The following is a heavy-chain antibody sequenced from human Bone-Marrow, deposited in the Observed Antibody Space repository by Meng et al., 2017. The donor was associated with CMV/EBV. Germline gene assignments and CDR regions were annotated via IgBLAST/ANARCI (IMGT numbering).Heavy chain of an antibody. J-gene: IGHJ4*02. CDR3: ARQVGYDSSGYDY. CDR2: IYYSGST. V-gene: IGHV4-61*01. Sequence: SETLSLTCTVSGGSVSSGSYYWSWIRQPPGKGLEWIGYIYYSGSTNYNPSLKSRVTISVDTSKNQFSLKLSSVTAADTAVYYCARQVGYDSSGYDYWGQGTLVTAS. D-gene: IGHD3-22*01. CDR1: GGSVSSGSYY.